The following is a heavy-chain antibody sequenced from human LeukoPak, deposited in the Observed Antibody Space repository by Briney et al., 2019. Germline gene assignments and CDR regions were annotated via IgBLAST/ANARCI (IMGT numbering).Heavy chain of an antibody. CDR3: AGDTGYCRGCSCRRGVDF. CDR2: ISSSSTI. Sequence: GGSLRLSCAASGFTFSSYSMNWVRQAPGKGLERVSYISSSSTIYYADSVKGRLTISRDNAKNSLYLQMNSLRDEDTAVYYCAGDTGYCRGCSCRRGVDFWGQGTLVTVSS. J-gene: IGHJ4*02. D-gene: IGHD2-15*01. V-gene: IGHV3-48*02. CDR1: GFTFSSYS.